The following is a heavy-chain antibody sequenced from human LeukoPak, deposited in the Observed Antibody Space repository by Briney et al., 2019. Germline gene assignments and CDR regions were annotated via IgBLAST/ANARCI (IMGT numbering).Heavy chain of an antibody. V-gene: IGHV1-18*01. CDR2: ISPNSGDT. CDR3: ARAPTTVVTPNYYYYMDV. J-gene: IGHJ6*03. Sequence: ASVKVSCKASGYTFTSYGIRWVRQAPGQGLEWMGWISPNSGDTNYAQKLQGRVTMTTATAMSTAYMELRSLRSDDTAVYYCARAPTTVVTPNYYYYMDVWGKGTTVTVSS. CDR1: GYTFTSYG. D-gene: IGHD4-23*01.